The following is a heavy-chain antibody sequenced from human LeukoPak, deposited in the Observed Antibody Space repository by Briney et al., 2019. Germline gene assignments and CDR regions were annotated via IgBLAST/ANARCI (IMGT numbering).Heavy chain of an antibody. J-gene: IGHJ2*01. D-gene: IGHD6-13*01. CDR2: IYGDGSFT. V-gene: IGHV3-74*01. CDR1: GFTFSNFW. Sequence: GGSLRLSCAASGFTFSNFWMHWVRQAPGKGLVWVALIYGDGSFTRYADSVKGRFTISRDNAKNTVYLQMNSLRAEDTAVYYCARGSSSWHANWYFDLWGRGTLVTVSS. CDR3: ARGSSSWHANWYFDL.